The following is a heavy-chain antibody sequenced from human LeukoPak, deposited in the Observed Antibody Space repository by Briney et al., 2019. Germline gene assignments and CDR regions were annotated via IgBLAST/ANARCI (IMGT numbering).Heavy chain of an antibody. Sequence: SETLSLTCTVSGGSISSYYWSWIRQPPGKGLEWIGYIYYSGSTNYNPSLKSRVTISVDTSKNQFSLKLSSVTAADTAVYYCRVATDPFDYWGQGTLVTVSS. V-gene: IGHV4-59*12. CDR2: IYYSGST. CDR1: GGSISSYY. J-gene: IGHJ4*02. D-gene: IGHD5-12*01. CDR3: RVATDPFDY.